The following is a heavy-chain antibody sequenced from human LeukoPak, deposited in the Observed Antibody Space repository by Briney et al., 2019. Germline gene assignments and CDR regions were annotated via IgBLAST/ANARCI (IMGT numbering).Heavy chain of an antibody. CDR3: ARGSRKTAFHFYYYMDV. D-gene: IGHD2-21*02. CDR2: IYHSGST. V-gene: IGHV4-38-2*01. CDR1: GYSISSDSY. Sequence: SETLSLTCAVSGYSISSDSYWGWIRQPPGKGLEWIGSIYHSGSTYYNSSLKSRVTISVDTSKNQFSLKLSSVTAADTAVYFCARGSRKTAFHFYYYMDVWGKGTTVTVSS. J-gene: IGHJ6*03.